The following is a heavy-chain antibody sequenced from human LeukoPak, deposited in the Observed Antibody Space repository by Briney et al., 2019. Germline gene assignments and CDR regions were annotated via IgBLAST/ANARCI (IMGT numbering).Heavy chain of an antibody. V-gene: IGHV3-21*01. J-gene: IGHJ4*02. D-gene: IGHD5-24*01. Sequence: GGSLRLSCAASGFTFSSYSMNWVRQAPGKGLEWVSSISSSSSYIYYADSVKGRFTISRDNAKNSLYLQVNSLRAEDTAVYYCARDHGERWLQSMEYYFDYWGQGTLVTVSS. CDR2: ISSSSSYI. CDR3: ARDHGERWLQSMEYYFDY. CDR1: GFTFSSYS.